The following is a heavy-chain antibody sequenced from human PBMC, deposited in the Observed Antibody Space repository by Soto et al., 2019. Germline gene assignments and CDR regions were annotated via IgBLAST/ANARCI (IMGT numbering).Heavy chain of an antibody. J-gene: IGHJ4*02. D-gene: IGHD4-17*01. Sequence: QVQLQESGPGLVKASGTLSLTCAVSGGSISDNNWWSWVRQPPGKGLEWIGEIYHSGTTNYNPSRKSRVTRSVDKSKNQFSLKLSSVTAADTAVYYCARSTVTEDYWGQGTLVTVSS. CDR3: ARSTVTEDY. CDR1: GGSISDNNW. V-gene: IGHV4-4*02. CDR2: IYHSGTT.